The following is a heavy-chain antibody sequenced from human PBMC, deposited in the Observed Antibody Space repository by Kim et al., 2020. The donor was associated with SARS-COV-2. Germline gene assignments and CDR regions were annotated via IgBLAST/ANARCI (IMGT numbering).Heavy chain of an antibody. Sequence: GGSLRLSCAASGFTFDDYAMHWVRQAPGKGLEWVSLISGDGGSTYYADSVKGRFTITRDNSKNSLYLQMNSLRTEDNALYYCAKDSRSPVYDFWSGYYRDYYYMDVWGKGTTVTVSS. D-gene: IGHD3-3*01. CDR3: AKDSRSPVYDFWSGYYRDYYYMDV. CDR2: ISGDGGST. J-gene: IGHJ6*03. V-gene: IGHV3-43*02. CDR1: GFTFDDYA.